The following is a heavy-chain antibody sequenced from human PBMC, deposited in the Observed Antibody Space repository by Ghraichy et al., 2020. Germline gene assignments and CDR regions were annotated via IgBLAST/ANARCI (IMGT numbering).Heavy chain of an antibody. CDR2: IKQDGGEK. J-gene: IGHJ6*02. Sequence: ESLNISCAASGFAFSSYWMTWVRQAPGKGLEWVANIKQDGGEKYYVDSVKGRFTISRDNAKNSLYLQMNSLRADDTAVYYCARPRGVLYYYSMDVWGQGTTVTVSS. CDR3: ARPRGVLYYYSMDV. CDR1: GFAFSSYW. V-gene: IGHV3-7*01. D-gene: IGHD3-10*01.